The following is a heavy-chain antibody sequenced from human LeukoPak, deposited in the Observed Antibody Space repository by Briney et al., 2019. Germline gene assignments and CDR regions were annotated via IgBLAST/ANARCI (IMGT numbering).Heavy chain of an antibody. J-gene: IGHJ4*02. Sequence: PSETLSLTCTVSGGSVSSGGYYWSWIRQHPGKGLEWIGRIYTSGSTNYNPSLKSRVTMSVDTSKNQFSLKLSSVTAADTAVYYCARDNPHLTGLDYWGQGTLVTVSS. CDR2: IYTSGST. CDR1: GGSVSSGGYY. V-gene: IGHV4-61*08. D-gene: IGHD3-9*01. CDR3: ARDNPHLTGLDY.